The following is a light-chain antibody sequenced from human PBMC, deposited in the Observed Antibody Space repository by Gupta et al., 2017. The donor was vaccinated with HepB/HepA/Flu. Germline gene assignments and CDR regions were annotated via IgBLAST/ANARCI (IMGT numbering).Light chain of an antibody. CDR1: QSVRTH. Sequence: ENVLTQSPATLSLSPGERATLSCRASQSVRTHLAWYQQKPGQAPRLLISGASNSATGIPDRYSRSGFGTDLTLTSTSRVAEDFAVYSLQYAYEWQTFGQGTRLEI. J-gene: IGKJ5*01. V-gene: IGKV3-11*01. CDR3: QYAYEWQT. CDR2: GAS.